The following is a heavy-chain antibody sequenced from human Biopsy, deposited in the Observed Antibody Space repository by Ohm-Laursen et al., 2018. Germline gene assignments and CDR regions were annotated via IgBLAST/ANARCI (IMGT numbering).Heavy chain of an antibody. D-gene: IGHD3-22*01. CDR3: AKNSGYSHDY. CDR1: DGSISGYY. J-gene: IGHJ4*02. Sequence: TLSLTCTVSDGSISGYYWSWIRQAPGKGLEWIGFIYYTGKTKSNPSLKSRLTMSVDTSKNQFSLNLTTVTTADTAVYYCAKNSGYSHDYWGQGILVTVSS. V-gene: IGHV4-59*03. CDR2: IYYTGKT.